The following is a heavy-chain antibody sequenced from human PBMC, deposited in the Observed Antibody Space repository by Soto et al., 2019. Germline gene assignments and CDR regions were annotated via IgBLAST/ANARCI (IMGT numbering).Heavy chain of an antibody. CDR1: GYSFTSYW. CDR3: ASQGAAGLYYYYYYGMDV. J-gene: IGHJ6*02. D-gene: IGHD6-13*01. CDR2: IDPSDSYT. Sequence: GESLKISCKGSGYSFTSYWISWVRQMPGKGLEWMGRIDPSDSYTNYSPSFQGHVTISADKSISTAYLQWSSLKASDTAMYYCASQGAAGLYYYYYYGMDVWGQGTTVTVSS. V-gene: IGHV5-10-1*01.